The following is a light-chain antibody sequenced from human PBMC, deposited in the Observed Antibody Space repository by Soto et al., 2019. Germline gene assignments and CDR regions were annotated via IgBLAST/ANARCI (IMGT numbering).Light chain of an antibody. J-gene: IGKJ5*01. CDR1: QRISSW. V-gene: IGKV1-5*01. Sequence: DIQMTQSPSTLSASVGDRVTITCRASQRISSWLAWYQQKPGKAPKLLIYDASSLESGVPSRFSGSGSGTEFTLTISSLQPDDFATYYCQQYNSYSLTFGQGTRLEI. CDR3: QQYNSYSLT. CDR2: DAS.